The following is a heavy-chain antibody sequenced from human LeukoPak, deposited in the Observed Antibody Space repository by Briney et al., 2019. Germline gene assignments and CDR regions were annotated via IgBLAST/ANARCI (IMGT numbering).Heavy chain of an antibody. CDR2: ISSSSSHI. V-gene: IGHV3-21*04. CDR1: GFTFSSYS. J-gene: IGHJ4*02. D-gene: IGHD2-15*01. Sequence: GGSLTLYCAVSGFTFSSYSMIWVRQAPGKGLEWVSSISSSSSHIYYADSVKGRFTIHRDNAKTSLYLQMNSLRAEDTAVYYCAKIPQVAIVSVPNFDYWGQGTLVTVSS. CDR3: AKIPQVAIVSVPNFDY.